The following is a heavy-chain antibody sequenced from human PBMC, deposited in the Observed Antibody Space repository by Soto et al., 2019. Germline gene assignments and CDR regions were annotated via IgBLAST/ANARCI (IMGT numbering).Heavy chain of an antibody. CDR3: ARDDYDNTGPGD. V-gene: IGHV3-48*02. D-gene: IGHD3-22*01. CDR2: ISSSGDSK. CDR1: GSSFTTYN. Sequence: EVQLVEFGGALIQPGGSLRLTCTASGSSFTTYNMNWVRQAPGKELEWISYISSSGDSKYYADSVKGRFTIFRDNAKSSLYLQMDSLRDEDTAVYYCARDDYDNTGPGDWGQGTLVTVSS. J-gene: IGHJ4*02.